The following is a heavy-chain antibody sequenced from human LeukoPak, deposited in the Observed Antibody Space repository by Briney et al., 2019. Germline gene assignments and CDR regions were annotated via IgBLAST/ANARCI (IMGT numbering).Heavy chain of an antibody. CDR2: ISSSGSTI. D-gene: IGHD3-22*01. CDR1: GFTFSSYE. Sequence: GGSLRLSCAASGFTFSSYEMNWVRQAPGKGLEWVSYISSSGSTIYYADSVKGRFTISRDNAKKSLYLQKNRLRAEDTAGYYFAELGITMMGGVWGKGTTVTTSS. CDR3: AELGITMMGGV. V-gene: IGHV3-48*03. J-gene: IGHJ6*04.